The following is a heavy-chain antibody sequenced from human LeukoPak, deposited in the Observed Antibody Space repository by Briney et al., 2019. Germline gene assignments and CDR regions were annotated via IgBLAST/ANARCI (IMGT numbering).Heavy chain of an antibody. D-gene: IGHD1-26*01. CDR1: GFTFSSYS. V-gene: IGHV3-21*01. CDR2: ISSSSSYV. Sequence: GGSLRLSCAASGFTFSSYSMNWVRQAPGKGLEWVSSISSSSSYVYYADSVKGRFTISRDNAKNSLYLQMNSLRAEDTAVYYCARDKQVVVGATTAYDYWGQGTLVTVSS. CDR3: ARDKQVVVGATTAYDY. J-gene: IGHJ4*02.